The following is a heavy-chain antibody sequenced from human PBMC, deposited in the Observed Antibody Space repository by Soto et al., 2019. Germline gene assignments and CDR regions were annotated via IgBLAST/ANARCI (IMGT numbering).Heavy chain of an antibody. CDR2: IYPGDSDT. V-gene: IGHV5-51*01. D-gene: IGHD6-13*01. J-gene: IGHJ6*02. CDR1: GYSFTSYW. Sequence: PGQSLKISCKGSGYSFTSYWIGWVRQMPGKGLEWMGIIYPGDSDTRYSPSFQGQVTISADKSISTAYLQWSSLKASDTAMYYCARTSAAGKYYYGMDVWGQGTTVTVSS. CDR3: ARTSAAGKYYYGMDV.